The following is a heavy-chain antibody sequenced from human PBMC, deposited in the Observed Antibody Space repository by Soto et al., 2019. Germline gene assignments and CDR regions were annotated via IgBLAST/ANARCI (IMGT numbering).Heavy chain of an antibody. CDR1: EDTFRNYA. V-gene: IGHV1-69*06. Sequence: SVKVSCKASEDTFRNYAISWVRQAPGQGLEWMGGIIPIFGTANYAQKFQGRVTITADTSANTVYLELSSLRSEDTAVYYCARGEGYYDSSGSLGAYWGQGTLVTVSS. J-gene: IGHJ4*02. D-gene: IGHD3-22*01. CDR3: ARGEGYYDSSGSLGAY. CDR2: IIPIFGTA.